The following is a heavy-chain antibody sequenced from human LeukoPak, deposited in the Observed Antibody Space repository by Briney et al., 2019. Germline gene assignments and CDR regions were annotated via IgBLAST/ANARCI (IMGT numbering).Heavy chain of an antibody. Sequence: PSETLSLTCTVSGGSISSSSYYWGRIRQPPGKGLEWIGSIYYSGSTYYNPSLKSRVTISVDTSKNQFSLKRSSVTAADTAVYYCARLARYYDILTGSLDYWGQGTLVTVSS. V-gene: IGHV4-39*01. CDR3: ARLARYYDILTGSLDY. D-gene: IGHD3-9*01. J-gene: IGHJ4*02. CDR2: IYYSGST. CDR1: GGSISSSSYY.